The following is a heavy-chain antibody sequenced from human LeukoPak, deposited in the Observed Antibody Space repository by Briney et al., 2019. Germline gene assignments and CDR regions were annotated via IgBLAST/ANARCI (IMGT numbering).Heavy chain of an antibody. CDR3: ARVRSGSYSFDY. CDR1: GFTFSSYS. D-gene: IGHD1-26*01. V-gene: IGHV3-21*01. J-gene: IGHJ4*02. CDR2: ISSSSNYI. Sequence: PGGSLRLSCAASGFTFSSYSMNWVRQAPGKGLEWVSSISSSSNYIYYADSVKGRFTISRDNAKNSLYLQMNSLRAEDTAVYYCARVRSGSYSFDYWGQGTLVTVSS.